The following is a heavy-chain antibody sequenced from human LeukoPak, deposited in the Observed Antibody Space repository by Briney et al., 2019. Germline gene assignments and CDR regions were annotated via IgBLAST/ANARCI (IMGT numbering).Heavy chain of an antibody. CDR3: ARDWRTGTTFD. CDR1: GFAFSSYS. D-gene: IGHD1-1*01. CDR2: ISESSRTI. Sequence: PGGSLRLSCAASGFAFSSYSMNWVRQAPGKGLEWVSSISESSRTIYYADSVKGRFTISRDNAKNSLYLQMNSLRAEDTAIYYCARDWRTGTTFDWGQGTLVTVSS. J-gene: IGHJ4*02. V-gene: IGHV3-48*01.